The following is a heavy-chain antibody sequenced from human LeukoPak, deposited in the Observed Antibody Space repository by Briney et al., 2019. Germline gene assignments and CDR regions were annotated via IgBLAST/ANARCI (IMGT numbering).Heavy chain of an antibody. J-gene: IGHJ4*02. CDR1: GFTFSSFT. D-gene: IGHD4-17*01. CDR2: ISGSGGST. Sequence: PGGSLRLSCAASGFTFSSFTMTWVRQAPGKGLEWVSAISGSGGSTYYADSVKGRFTISRDNSKNTLYLQMNSLRAEDTAVYYCAKGMTTVTHTPGDYWGQGTLVTVSS. V-gene: IGHV3-23*01. CDR3: AKGMTTVTHTPGDY.